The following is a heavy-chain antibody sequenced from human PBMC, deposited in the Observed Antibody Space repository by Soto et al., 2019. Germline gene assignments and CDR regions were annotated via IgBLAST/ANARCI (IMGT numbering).Heavy chain of an antibody. CDR2: MNPNSGNT. D-gene: IGHD2-15*01. CDR3: ARAFSGGSCQNPPCDI. V-gene: IGHV1-8*01. J-gene: IGHJ3*02. CDR1: GYTFTSYD. Sequence: GASVKVSCKASGYTFTSYDINWVRQATGQGLEWMGWMNPNSGNTGYAQKFQGRVTMTRNTSISTAYMELSSLRSEDTAVYYCARAFSGGSCQNPPCDIWGQGTMVTVSS.